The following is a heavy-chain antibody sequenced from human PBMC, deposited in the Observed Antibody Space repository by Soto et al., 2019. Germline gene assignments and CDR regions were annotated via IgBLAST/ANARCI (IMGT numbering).Heavy chain of an antibody. V-gene: IGHV3-23*01. J-gene: IGHJ4*02. Sequence: EVQLLESGGGSVQPGGSLRLSCAASGFTFSSYAMNWVRQAPGKGLEWVSVISGSGGSTYYADSVKGRFTISRDNSKNTLYLQMNSLRAEDTAVYYCARRGPGTYFDYWGQGTLVTVSS. D-gene: IGHD6-13*01. CDR1: GFTFSSYA. CDR3: ARRGPGTYFDY. CDR2: ISGSGGST.